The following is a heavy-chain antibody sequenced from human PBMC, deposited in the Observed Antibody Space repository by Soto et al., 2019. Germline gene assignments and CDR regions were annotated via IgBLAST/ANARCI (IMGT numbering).Heavy chain of an antibody. V-gene: IGHV4-61*01. Sequence: SETLSLTCTVSGGSVNSYYYYWSWIRQPPVKGLEWIGYIYYTGSTNYNPSPESRVTISLDTSRNQFSLELNSVTAADTAVFYCAREYSNSPEAFDYWGQGALVTVS. CDR1: GGSVNSYYYY. CDR3: AREYSNSPEAFDY. D-gene: IGHD6-6*01. J-gene: IGHJ4*02. CDR2: IYYTGST.